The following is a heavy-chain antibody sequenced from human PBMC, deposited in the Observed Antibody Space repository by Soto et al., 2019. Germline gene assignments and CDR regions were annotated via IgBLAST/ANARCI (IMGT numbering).Heavy chain of an antibody. CDR2: ISGSGGST. CDR1: GFTFSRYA. Sequence: EVQLLESGGGLVQPGGSLRLSCAASGFTFSRYAMSWVRQAPGKGLEWVSTISGSGGSTHYADSVKGRFTISRDNSKNTLYLQMNSLRVEDTAVYYCGSPFTYCCGRDVWGQGTTVTVSS. J-gene: IGHJ6*02. D-gene: IGHD6-6*01. CDR3: GSPFTYCCGRDV. V-gene: IGHV3-23*01.